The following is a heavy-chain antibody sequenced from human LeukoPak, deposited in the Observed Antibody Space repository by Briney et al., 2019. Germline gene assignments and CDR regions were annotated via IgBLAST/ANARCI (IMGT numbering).Heavy chain of an antibody. D-gene: IGHD2-2*01. CDR3: AKGPHCSNTSCYRRELYGMDV. J-gene: IGHJ6*02. V-gene: IGHV3-23*01. Sequence: GGSLRLSCAAAGFTFNNYAMSWVRQAPGKGLKWVSGISSGGSTYYADSVKGRFTISRDNSKNTLYLQMNSLRAEDTAVYYCAKGPHCSNTSCYRRELYGMDVWGQGTTVTVSS. CDR2: ISSGGST. CDR1: GFTFNNYA.